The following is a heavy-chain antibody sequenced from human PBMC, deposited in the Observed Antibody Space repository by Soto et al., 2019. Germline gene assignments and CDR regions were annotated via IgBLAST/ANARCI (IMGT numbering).Heavy chain of an antibody. Sequence: ASLMLSCKASGYPFTSYAIHWVLQAPGQRLEWMGWTNAGNGNTKYSQKFQGRVTITRDTSASTAYMELSSLRSDDTAVYYCARVVPGAEAWLGPWGQGTLVTVSS. V-gene: IGHV1-3*01. CDR2: TNAGNGNT. CDR3: ARVVPGAEAWLGP. D-gene: IGHD2-2*01. J-gene: IGHJ5*02. CDR1: GYPFTSYA.